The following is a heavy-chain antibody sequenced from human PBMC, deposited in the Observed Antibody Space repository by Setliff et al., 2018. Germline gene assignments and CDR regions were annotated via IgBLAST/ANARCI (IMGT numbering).Heavy chain of an antibody. CDR2: IYDSGSS. V-gene: IGHV4-39*01. CDR3: ARLPGYCNGGNCYGYYTFDI. D-gene: IGHD2-15*01. CDR1: GGSVSNSGFF. Sequence: PSETLSLTCTVSGGSVSNSGFFWGWLRQAPGKGLEWIGNIYDSGSSNYNASLKSRLIITRDTSKNQISLKLTSVTAADTAVYYCARLPGYCNGGNCYGYYTFDIWGQGTMVTVSS. J-gene: IGHJ3*02.